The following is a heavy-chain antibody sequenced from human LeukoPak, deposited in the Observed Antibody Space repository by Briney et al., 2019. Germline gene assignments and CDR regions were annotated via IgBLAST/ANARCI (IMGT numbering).Heavy chain of an antibody. D-gene: IGHD4-17*01. V-gene: IGHV4-39*07. Sequence: SETLSLTCTVSGGSISSSGYYWGWIRQPPGKGLEWIGSIYYSGSTYYNPSLKSRVTISVDTSKNQFSLKLSSVTAADTAVYYCARGTIYGDSKYFDYWGQGTLVTVSS. J-gene: IGHJ4*02. CDR1: GGSISSSGYY. CDR3: ARGTIYGDSKYFDY. CDR2: IYYSGST.